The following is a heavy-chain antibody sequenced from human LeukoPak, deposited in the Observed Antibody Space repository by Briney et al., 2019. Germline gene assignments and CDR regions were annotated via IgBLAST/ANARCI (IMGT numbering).Heavy chain of an antibody. V-gene: IGHV3-7*01. D-gene: IGHD6-19*01. CDR1: EFSFSSYW. Sequence: QAGGSLRLSCVASEFSFSSYWMSWVRQAPGKGLEWVANIKQDGSEKYYVDSVKGRFTISRDNAKNSLYLQMNSLRAEDTAVYYCARDSYSSGYYWGQGTLVTVSS. CDR2: IKQDGSEK. J-gene: IGHJ4*02. CDR3: ARDSYSSGYY.